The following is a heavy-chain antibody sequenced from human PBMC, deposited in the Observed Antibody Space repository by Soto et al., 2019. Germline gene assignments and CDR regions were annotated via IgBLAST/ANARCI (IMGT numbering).Heavy chain of an antibody. D-gene: IGHD5-18*01. J-gene: IGHJ4*02. V-gene: IGHV3-21*01. CDR1: GFTFSSYS. CDR2: ISTSSSYI. CDR3: ARVRGYSYGHFDY. Sequence: GGSLRLSCAASGFTFSSYSMNWVRQAPGKGLEWVASISTSSSYIYYADSVKGRFTISRDNAKNSLYLQMNSLRAEDTAVYYCARVRGYSYGHFDYWGQGTLVTVSS.